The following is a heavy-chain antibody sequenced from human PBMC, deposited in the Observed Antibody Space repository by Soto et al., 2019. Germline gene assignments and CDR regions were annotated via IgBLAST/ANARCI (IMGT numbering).Heavy chain of an antibody. CDR2: IKQDGSEK. J-gene: IGHJ4*02. V-gene: IGHV3-7*01. Sequence: GSLRLSCAASGFTFSSYWMSWVRQAPGKGLEWVANIKQDGSEKYYVDSVKGRFTISSDNAKNSLYLQMNSLRAEDTAVYYCARVFIAVAGLYFDSWGLGTLVTVSS. CDR1: GFTFSSYW. CDR3: ARVFIAVAGLYFDS. D-gene: IGHD6-19*01.